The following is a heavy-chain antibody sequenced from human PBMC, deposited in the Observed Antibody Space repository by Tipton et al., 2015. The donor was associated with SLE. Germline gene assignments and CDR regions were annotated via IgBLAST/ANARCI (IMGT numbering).Heavy chain of an antibody. CDR3: TRPSGVDTAIAYDY. V-gene: IGHV3-73*01. CDR2: IRSKANNYAT. Sequence: GSLRLSCAASGFTFSGSAIHWIRQTSGKGLEWVGRIRSKANNYATAYGVSVRGRFTLSRDDSKNTAYLQMNGLKLEDTAVYYCTRPSGVDTAIAYDYWGQGTLVTVSS. D-gene: IGHD5-18*01. CDR1: GFTFSGSA. J-gene: IGHJ4*02.